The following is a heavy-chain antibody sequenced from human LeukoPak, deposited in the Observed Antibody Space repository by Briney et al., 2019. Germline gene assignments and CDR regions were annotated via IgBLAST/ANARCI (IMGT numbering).Heavy chain of an antibody. CDR1: GFTFSSYA. CDR3: ARGGPTGPFDY. CDR2: ISGSGGST. J-gene: IGHJ4*02. Sequence: GGSLRLSCAASGFTFSSYAMSWVRQAPGKRLGWVSAISGSGGSTYYADSVKGRFTISSDNSKNMLFLQMNSLRAEDTAVFYCARGGPTGPFDYWGQGTLVTVSS. V-gene: IGHV3-23*01. D-gene: IGHD2-15*01.